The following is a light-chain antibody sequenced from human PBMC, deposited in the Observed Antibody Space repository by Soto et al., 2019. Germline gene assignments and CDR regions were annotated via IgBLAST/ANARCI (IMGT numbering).Light chain of an antibody. CDR1: QSVRSS. Sequence: EIVMTQSRSTLSVSPGSRATLGCRASQSVRSSLAWYQQKPAQAPGLLXYGASTRATGIPARFSGSGSETDFTPTISSLQSEDFAVYYCQQYNHWPPITFGQGTRLEIK. J-gene: IGKJ5*01. CDR3: QQYNHWPPIT. CDR2: GAS. V-gene: IGKV3-15*01.